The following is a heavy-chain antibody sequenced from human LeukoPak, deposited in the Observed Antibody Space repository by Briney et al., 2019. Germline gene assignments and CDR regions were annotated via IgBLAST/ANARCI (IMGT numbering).Heavy chain of an antibody. CDR3: AREGSSGAWHFDS. Sequence: PSETLSLTCTVSGGXISSNYWSWIRQPPGKGLEYIAYIYYSGSTSYNPSLKSRVTISIDTSKNQFSLKLTSVTAADTAVYYCAREGSSGAWHFDSWGQGTLVSVSS. CDR1: GGXISSNY. J-gene: IGHJ4*02. D-gene: IGHD2-21*01. V-gene: IGHV4-59*01. CDR2: IYYSGST.